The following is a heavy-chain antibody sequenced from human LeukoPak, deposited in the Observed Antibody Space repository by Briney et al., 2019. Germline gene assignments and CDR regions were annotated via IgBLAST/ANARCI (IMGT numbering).Heavy chain of an antibody. CDR2: ISAYNGNT. Sequence: ASVKVSCKASGYTFTSYGISWVRQAPGQGLEWMGWISAYNGNTNYAQKLQGRVTMTRDTSTSTAYMELRSLRSDDTAVYYCARVQRRSSSWYYFDYWGQGTLVTVSS. CDR1: GYTFTSYG. CDR3: ARVQRRSSSWYYFDY. D-gene: IGHD6-13*01. J-gene: IGHJ4*02. V-gene: IGHV1-18*01.